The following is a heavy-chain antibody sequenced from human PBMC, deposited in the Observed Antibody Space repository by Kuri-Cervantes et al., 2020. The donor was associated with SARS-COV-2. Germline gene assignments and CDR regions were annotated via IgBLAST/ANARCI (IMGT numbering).Heavy chain of an antibody. J-gene: IGHJ4*02. CDR1: GFTFTSHA. V-gene: IGHV3-73*01. CDR2: VRGKANNYAT. Sequence: GESLKISCAVPGFTFTSHAMHWVRQAPGKGLEWVGRVRGKANNYATAYAASVKGRFTISRDDSKNMAYLQMNSLKTEDTAVYYCTTLIDYWGQGALVTVSS. CDR3: TTLIDY.